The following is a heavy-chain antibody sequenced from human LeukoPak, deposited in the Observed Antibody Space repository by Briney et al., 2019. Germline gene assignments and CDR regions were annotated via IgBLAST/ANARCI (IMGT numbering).Heavy chain of an antibody. J-gene: IGHJ5*02. CDR2: INTNTGNP. V-gene: IGHV7-4-1*02. CDR3: ASSGTYYDFWSGYYTWFDP. D-gene: IGHD3-3*01. Sequence: GASVKVSCKASGYTFTSYAINWVRQAPGQGLEWMGWINTNTGNPTYAQGFTGRFVFSLDTSVSTAYLQISSLKAEDTAVYYCASSGTYYDFWSGYYTWFDPWGQGTLVTVSS. CDR1: GYTFTSYA.